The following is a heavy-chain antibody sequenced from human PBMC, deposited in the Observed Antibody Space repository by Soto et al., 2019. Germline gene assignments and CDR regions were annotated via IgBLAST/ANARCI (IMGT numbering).Heavy chain of an antibody. V-gene: IGHV4-34*01. J-gene: IGHJ6*03. CDR3: ARYTRESYYMDV. CDR1: GGSFSGYY. CDR2: INHSGST. Sequence: QVQLQQWGAGLLKPSETLSLTCAVYGGSFSGYYWSWIRQPPGKGLEWIGEINHSGSTNYNPSLKSRVTMSVDTSKHQFSLKLSSVTGADTAVYYCARYTRESYYMDVWGKGTTVTVSS.